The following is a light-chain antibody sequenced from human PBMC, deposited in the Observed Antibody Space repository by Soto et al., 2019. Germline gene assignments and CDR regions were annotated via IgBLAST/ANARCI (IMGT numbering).Light chain of an antibody. CDR1: SSDVGGHNY. Sequence: QSALTQPASVSGSPGQSITISCTGTSSDVGGHNYVSWYQQHPGKXPXLMIXXXXXXXXXVSXXXXXXXXXXXXXXTXSGLXAEDEASYYCSSYRSGSSPWVFGGGTKLTVL. CDR2: XXX. CDR3: SSYRSGSSPWV. J-gene: IGLJ3*02. V-gene: IGLV2-14*03.